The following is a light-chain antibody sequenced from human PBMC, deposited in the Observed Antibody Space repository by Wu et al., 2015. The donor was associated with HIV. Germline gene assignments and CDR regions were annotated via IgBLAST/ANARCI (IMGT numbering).Light chain of an antibody. CDR1: QSVSSNY. CDR3: QQYGNSPWT. V-gene: IGKV3-20*01. Sequence: EIVLTQSPGTLSLSPGERATLSCRASQSVSSNYLAWYQQKAGQAPRLLIYGASSRATGIPDRFSGSVSGTDFTLTINRLEPEDFAVYYCQQYGNSPWTFGQGAKVEIK. CDR2: GAS. J-gene: IGKJ1*01.